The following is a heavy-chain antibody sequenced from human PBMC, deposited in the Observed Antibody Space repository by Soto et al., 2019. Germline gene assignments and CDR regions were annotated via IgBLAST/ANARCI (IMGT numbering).Heavy chain of an antibody. D-gene: IGHD2-15*01. V-gene: IGHV3-21*01. CDR3: ARGGGGGCSGGSCYPTDY. CDR2: ISSSSSYI. Sequence: EVQLVESGGGLVKPGGSLRLSCAASGFTFSSYSMNWVRQAPGKGLEWVSSISSSSSYIYYADSVKGRFTISRDNAKNSLDLQMNSRRAEDTAVYYCARGGGGGCSGGSCYPTDYWGQGTLVTVSS. J-gene: IGHJ4*02. CDR1: GFTFSSYS.